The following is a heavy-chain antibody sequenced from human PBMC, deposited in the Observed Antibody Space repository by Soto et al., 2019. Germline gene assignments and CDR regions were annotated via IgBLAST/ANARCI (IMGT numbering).Heavy chain of an antibody. Sequence: ASVKVSCKASGFTFTDYWMHWLRQAPGQGLEWMGIINPSGATTSYAQQFQGRVIIDRDTSASTAYMELSSLRSEDTAVYYCARGGYFDSSNYLAYWGLGTLVTVSS. J-gene: IGHJ4*02. V-gene: IGHV1-46*01. D-gene: IGHD3-22*01. CDR2: INPSGATT. CDR1: GFTFTDYW. CDR3: ARGGYFDSSNYLAY.